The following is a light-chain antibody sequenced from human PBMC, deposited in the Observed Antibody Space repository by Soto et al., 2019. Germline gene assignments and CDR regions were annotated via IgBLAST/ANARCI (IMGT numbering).Light chain of an antibody. J-gene: IGKJ2*01. CDR2: HAS. CDR3: QQYDNLPYT. Sequence: DIQMTQSPPSLSASVGERVTITCQASQDISNYLSWCQQKPGKAPKLLIYHASNLETGVPSRFSGSGSGTYFTFTISSLQPEDTATYYCQQYDNLPYTFGQGTKLEI. CDR1: QDISNY. V-gene: IGKV1-33*01.